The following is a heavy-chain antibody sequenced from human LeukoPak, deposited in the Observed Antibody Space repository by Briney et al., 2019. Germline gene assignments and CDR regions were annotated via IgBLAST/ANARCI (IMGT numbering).Heavy chain of an antibody. CDR3: AKDTGDYNFQFDY. V-gene: IGHV3-23*01. J-gene: IGHJ4*02. D-gene: IGHD4-17*01. CDR1: GFTFSNYA. Sequence: QSGGSLRLSCAASGFTFSNYAMSWVRQAPGKGLEWGSIIIGSGGCTYYADSVKGRFTLSRDNSKNTLYLQMNSLRAEDTAVYYCAKDTGDYNFQFDYWGQGILVTVSS. CDR2: IIGSGGCT.